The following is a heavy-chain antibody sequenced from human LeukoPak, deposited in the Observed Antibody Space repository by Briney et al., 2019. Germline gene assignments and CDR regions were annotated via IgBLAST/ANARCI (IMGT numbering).Heavy chain of an antibody. V-gene: IGHV3-33*01. J-gene: IGHJ3*02. Sequence: GGSLRLSCAASGFTFSSYGMHWVRQAPGKGLEWVAVIWYDGSNKYYADSVKGRFTISRDNSKNTLYLQMNSLRAEDTAVYYCARGHVATIIPRNDAFDIWGQGTMVTVSS. CDR1: GFTFSSYG. D-gene: IGHD5-12*01. CDR2: IWYDGSNK. CDR3: ARGHVATIIPRNDAFDI.